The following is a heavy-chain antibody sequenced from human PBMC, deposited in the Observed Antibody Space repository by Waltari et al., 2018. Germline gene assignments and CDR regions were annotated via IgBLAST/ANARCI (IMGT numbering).Heavy chain of an antibody. CDR3: ARAHAGADGWFDP. CDR1: GGTFSSYT. Sequence: QVQLVQSGAEVKKPGSSVKVSCKASGGTFSSYTISWVRQAPGQGLEWMGWITPNSGGTNYAQKFQGLGTRTRDTSSSTAYMELSRLRSDDTAVYYCARAHAGADGWFDPWGQGTLVTVSS. J-gene: IGHJ5*02. CDR2: ITPNSGGT. D-gene: IGHD2-2*01. V-gene: IGHV1-2*04.